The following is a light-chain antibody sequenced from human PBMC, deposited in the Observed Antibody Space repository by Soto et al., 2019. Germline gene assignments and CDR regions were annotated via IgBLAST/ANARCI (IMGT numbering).Light chain of an antibody. CDR1: QSLLNSNGYNC. CDR2: LGS. J-gene: IGKJ1*01. CDR3: MQSLQTPLT. V-gene: IGKV2-28*01. Sequence: DIVMTQSPLSLPITPGEPASISFRSSQSLLNSNGYNCLEWYLQKPGQSPQLLIYLGSNRASGVPDRWSASGSGRDFTLTVSRVEADEVGVYFCMQSLQTPLTFGQGSKADMK.